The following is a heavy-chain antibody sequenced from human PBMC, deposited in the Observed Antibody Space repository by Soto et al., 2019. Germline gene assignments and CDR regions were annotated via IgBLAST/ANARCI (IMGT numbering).Heavy chain of an antibody. CDR1: GGSISSYY. Sequence: SETLSLTCTVSGGSISSYYWSWIRQPPGKGLEYIGYIYYSGSTNYNPSLKSRVTISVDTSKNQFSLKLSSVTAADTAVDYCAREVADIVVVPAAISPEIYYYGMDVWGQGTTVTVSS. CDR3: AREVADIVVVPAAISPEIYYYGMDV. V-gene: IGHV4-59*01. CDR2: IYYSGST. J-gene: IGHJ6*02. D-gene: IGHD2-2*02.